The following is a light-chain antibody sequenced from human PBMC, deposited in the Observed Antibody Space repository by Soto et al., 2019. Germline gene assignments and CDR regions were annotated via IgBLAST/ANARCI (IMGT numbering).Light chain of an antibody. CDR1: QSVSSRS. Sequence: EIVLTQSPGTLSLSPGERATLSCRASQSVSSRSLAWYQQKPGQAPRLLISGASSRAADIPDRFSVSGSGTDFPLAKSRLEPEDYAVYYCQQYGVSPRAFGQGTKVDIK. J-gene: IGKJ1*01. CDR2: GAS. CDR3: QQYGVSPRA. V-gene: IGKV3-20*01.